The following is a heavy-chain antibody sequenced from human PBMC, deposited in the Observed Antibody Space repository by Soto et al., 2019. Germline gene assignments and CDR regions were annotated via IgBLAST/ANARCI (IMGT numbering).Heavy chain of an antibody. Sequence: GASVKVSCKASGYTFTSYAMHWVRQAPGQRLEWMGWINAGNGNTKYSQKFQGRVTITRDTSASTAYMELSSLRSEDTAVYYCATGYCSGGSCYSFHAFDIWGQGTMVTVSS. D-gene: IGHD2-15*01. V-gene: IGHV1-3*01. CDR2: INAGNGNT. J-gene: IGHJ3*02. CDR3: ATGYCSGGSCYSFHAFDI. CDR1: GYTFTSYA.